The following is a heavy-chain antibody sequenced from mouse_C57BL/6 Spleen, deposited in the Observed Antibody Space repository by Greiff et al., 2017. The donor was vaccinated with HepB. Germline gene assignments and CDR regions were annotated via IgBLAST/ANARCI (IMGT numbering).Heavy chain of an antibody. Sequence: EVKLVESGGGLVQPGESLKLSCESNEYEFPSHDMSWVRKTPEKRLELVAAINSDGGSTYYPDTMERRFIIYRDNTKKTLYLQMSSLRSEDTALYYCARQYDGYYGYFDVGGTGTTVTVSS. J-gene: IGHJ1*03. CDR2: INSDGGST. V-gene: IGHV5-2*01. CDR3: ARQYDGYYGYFDV. CDR1: EYEFPSHD. D-gene: IGHD2-3*01.